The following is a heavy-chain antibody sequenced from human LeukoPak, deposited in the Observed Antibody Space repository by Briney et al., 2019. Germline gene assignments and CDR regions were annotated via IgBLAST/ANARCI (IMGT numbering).Heavy chain of an antibody. CDR1: GGSISGTPYY. V-gene: IGHV4-39*07. Sequence: SETLSLTCTVSGGSISGTPYYWDWIRQSPGKGLEWIGNIFHTGGTSFHPSLKSRVTISVDTSKNQFSLKLSSVTAADTAVYYCARGGNYGDYDGYFDYWGQGTLVTVSS. CDR2: IFHTGGT. CDR3: ARGGNYGDYDGYFDY. J-gene: IGHJ4*02. D-gene: IGHD4-17*01.